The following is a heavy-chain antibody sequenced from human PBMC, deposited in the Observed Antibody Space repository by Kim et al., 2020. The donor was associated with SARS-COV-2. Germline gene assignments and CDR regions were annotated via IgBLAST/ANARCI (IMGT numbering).Heavy chain of an antibody. D-gene: IGHD2-15*01. CDR3: ARDSDIVPDYFDY. Sequence: EGSLRLSCAASGFTFSSYGMHWVRQAPGKGLEWVAVIWYDGSNKYYADSVKGRFTISRDNSKNTLYLQMNSLRAEDTAVYYCARDSDIVPDYFDYWGQGTLVTVSS. V-gene: IGHV3-33*01. J-gene: IGHJ4*02. CDR1: GFTFSSYG. CDR2: IWYDGSNK.